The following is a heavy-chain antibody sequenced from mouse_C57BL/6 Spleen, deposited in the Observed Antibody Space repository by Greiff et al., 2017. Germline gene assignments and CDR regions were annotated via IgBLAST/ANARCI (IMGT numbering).Heavy chain of an antibody. CDR1: GYSITSGYY. J-gene: IGHJ3*01. V-gene: IGHV3-6*01. D-gene: IGHD2-2*01. CDR2: LSYDGSN. CDR3: ARWLQFAY. Sequence: EVKLMESGPGLVKPSQSLSLTCSVTGYSITSGYYWNWIRQFPGNKLEWMGYLSYDGSNNYNPSLKNRISITRDTSKNQFFLKLNSVTTEDTATYYCARWLQFAYWGQGTLVTVSA.